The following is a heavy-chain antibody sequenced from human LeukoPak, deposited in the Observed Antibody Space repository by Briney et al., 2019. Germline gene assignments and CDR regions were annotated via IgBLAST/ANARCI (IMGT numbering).Heavy chain of an antibody. V-gene: IGHV3-7*01. J-gene: IGHJ6*02. Sequence: GGSLRLSCAASRFTFSSYWMSWVRQAPGKGLEWVANIKQDGSEKYYVDSVKGRFTISRDNAKNSLYLQMNSLRAEDTAVYYCARAGLLWFGQSRMDVWGQGTTVTVSS. CDR1: RFTFSSYW. CDR2: IKQDGSEK. CDR3: ARAGLLWFGQSRMDV. D-gene: IGHD3-10*01.